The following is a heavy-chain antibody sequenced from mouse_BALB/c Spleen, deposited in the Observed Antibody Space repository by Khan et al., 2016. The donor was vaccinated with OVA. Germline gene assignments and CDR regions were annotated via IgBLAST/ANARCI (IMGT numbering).Heavy chain of an antibody. CDR3: GRDGSRYNYAKDY. CDR1: GYSITSDYA. J-gene: IGHJ4*01. V-gene: IGHV3-2*02. D-gene: IGHD1-1*01. Sequence: EVQLVESGPGLVKPSQSLSLTCTVTGYSITSDYAWNWIRQFPGNKLEWMGYISSSGSTNYNPALKSRISITRDTSKNQFFLQLNSVTTEDTATXYGGRDGSRYNYAKDYWGQGTSVTVSS. CDR2: ISSSGST.